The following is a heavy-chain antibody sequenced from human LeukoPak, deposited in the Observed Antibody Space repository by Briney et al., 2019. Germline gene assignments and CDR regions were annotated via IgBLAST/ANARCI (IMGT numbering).Heavy chain of an antibody. CDR3: ARDLVGARADY. CDR2: IKQDGSEK. V-gene: IGHV3-7*01. Sequence: GGSLRLSCAASGFTFSSYWMSWVRQAPEKGLEWAANIKQDGSEKYYVDSVKGRFTISRDNAKNSLYLQMNSLRAEDTAVYYCARDLVGARADYWGQGTLVTVSS. CDR1: GFTFSSYW. D-gene: IGHD1-26*01. J-gene: IGHJ4*02.